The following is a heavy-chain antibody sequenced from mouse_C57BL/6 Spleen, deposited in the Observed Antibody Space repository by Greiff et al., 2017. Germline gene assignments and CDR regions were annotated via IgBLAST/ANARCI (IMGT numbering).Heavy chain of an antibody. CDR2: IDPSDSET. D-gene: IGHD1-1*01. CDR1: GYTFTSYW. V-gene: IGHV1-52*01. CDR3: ARRYYYGSSLAWFAY. J-gene: IGHJ3*01. Sequence: QVQLQQPGAELVRPGSSVKLSCKASGYTFTSYWMHWVKQRPIQGLEWIGNIDPSDSETHYNQQFKDKATLTVDKSSSTAYMQLSSLTSEDSAVYYCARRYYYGSSLAWFAYWGQGTLVTVSA.